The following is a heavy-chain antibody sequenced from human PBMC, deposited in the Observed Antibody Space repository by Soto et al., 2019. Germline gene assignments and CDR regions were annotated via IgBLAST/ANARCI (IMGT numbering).Heavy chain of an antibody. Sequence: QVQLVESGGGVVQPGRSLGLSCAASGFTFNHYGMHWVRQAPGKGLEWVAAISNDGSDKYYADSVQGRLTISRDNSKNTLYRQMNSLRAEDTAVYYCAKDQGIAASHGIDWGQGTMVTVSS. J-gene: IGHJ3*01. CDR3: AKDQGIAASHGID. D-gene: IGHD6-13*01. CDR1: GFTFNHYG. V-gene: IGHV3-30*18. CDR2: ISNDGSDK.